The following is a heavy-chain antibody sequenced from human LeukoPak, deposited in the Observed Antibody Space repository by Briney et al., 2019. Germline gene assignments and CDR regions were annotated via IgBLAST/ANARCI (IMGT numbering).Heavy chain of an antibody. CDR3: ARGGLYLGDYDILNY. CDR1: GYTFTGYY. Sequence: ASVKVSCKASGYTFTGYYMHWVRQAPGQGLEWMGWINPNSGGTNYAQKFQGWVTMTRDTSISTAYMELSRLRSDDTAVYYCARGGLYLGDYDILNYWGQGTLVTVSS. J-gene: IGHJ4*02. CDR2: INPNSGGT. D-gene: IGHD3-9*01. V-gene: IGHV1-2*04.